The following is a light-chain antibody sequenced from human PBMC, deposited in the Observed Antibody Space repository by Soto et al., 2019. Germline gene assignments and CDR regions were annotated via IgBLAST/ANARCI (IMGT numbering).Light chain of an antibody. Sequence: DIQLTQSPTTLSASVGDRVTITCRASQSISRYLAWYQQKPGKAPNLLIYKTSTLESGVPSRFSGSGSGTEFTLTISSLQPDDFATYYCQQYNSYWWTFGQGTKVEVK. V-gene: IGKV1-5*03. CDR3: QQYNSYWWT. CDR1: QSISRY. CDR2: KTS. J-gene: IGKJ1*01.